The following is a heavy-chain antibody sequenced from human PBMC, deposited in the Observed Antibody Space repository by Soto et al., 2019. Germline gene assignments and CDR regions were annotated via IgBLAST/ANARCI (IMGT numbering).Heavy chain of an antibody. CDR2: IIPIFGTA. D-gene: IGHD5-18*01. Sequence: SVKVSCKASGGTFSSYAISWVRQAPGQGLEWMGGIIPIFGTANYAQKFQGRVTITADESTSTAYMELSSLRSEDTAVYYCARGYQGYSYGSKKGGFFDYWGQGTLVTVSS. CDR1: GGTFSSYA. J-gene: IGHJ4*02. CDR3: ARGYQGYSYGSKKGGFFDY. V-gene: IGHV1-69*13.